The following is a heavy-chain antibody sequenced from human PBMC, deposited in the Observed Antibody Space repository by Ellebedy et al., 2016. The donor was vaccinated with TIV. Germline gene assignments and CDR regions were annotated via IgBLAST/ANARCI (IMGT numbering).Heavy chain of an antibody. J-gene: IGHJ4*02. CDR1: GFGFSDSH. D-gene: IGHD2-2*01. CDR2: VRRKTHDYAT. CDR3: AGQTNSCHDY. V-gene: IGHV3-73*01. Sequence: GESLKLSCSASGFGFSDSHIHCVRQASGKGLEWVGPVRRKTHDYATAYAESVIGRFIISRDDSKNTAYLQMNSLIIDDTAVYYCAGQTNSCHDYWGQGTLVTVS.